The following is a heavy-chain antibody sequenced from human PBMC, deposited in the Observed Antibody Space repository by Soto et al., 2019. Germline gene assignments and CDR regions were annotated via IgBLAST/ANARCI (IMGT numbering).Heavy chain of an antibody. CDR1: GYTFTSYD. CDR3: ARGPIITFGGVMAYYFDY. V-gene: IGHV1-8*01. D-gene: IGHD3-16*01. Sequence: QVQLVQSGAEVKKPGASVKVSCKASGYTFTSYDINWVRQATGQGLESMGWMNPNSGNTGYAQKLQGKVTMTRNTSISTAYMELSSLRSEDTAVYYCARGPIITFGGVMAYYFDYWGQGTLVTVAS. CDR2: MNPNSGNT. J-gene: IGHJ4*02.